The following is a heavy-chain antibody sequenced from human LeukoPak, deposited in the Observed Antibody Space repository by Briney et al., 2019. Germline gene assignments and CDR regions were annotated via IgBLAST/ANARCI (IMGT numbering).Heavy chain of an antibody. J-gene: IGHJ4*02. CDR2: IWYGGSNK. D-gene: IGHD2-2*01. CDR1: GFTFNNYG. V-gene: IGHV3-30*02. Sequence: PGGSLRLSCAASGFTFNNYGMHWVRQAPGKGLEWVAFIWYGGSNKYYADSVKGRFTTSRDNSKNTLYLQMSSLRAEDTAVYYCAKAWSYCSSTSCSAPGYWGQGTLVTVSS. CDR3: AKAWSYCSSTSCSAPGY.